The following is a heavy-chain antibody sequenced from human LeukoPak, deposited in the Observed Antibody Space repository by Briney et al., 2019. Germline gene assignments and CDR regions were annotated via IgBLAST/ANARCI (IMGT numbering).Heavy chain of an antibody. CDR1: GGSFSGYY. CDR2: INHSGST. Sequence: SETLSLTCAVYGGSFSGYYWSWIRQPPGKGLEWIGEINHSGSTNYNPSLKSRVTISVDTSKNQFSLKLSSVTAADTAVYYCARGGDTMIRGRKLDYWGQGTLVTVSS. CDR3: ARGGDTMIRGRKLDY. J-gene: IGHJ4*02. V-gene: IGHV4-34*01. D-gene: IGHD3-10*01.